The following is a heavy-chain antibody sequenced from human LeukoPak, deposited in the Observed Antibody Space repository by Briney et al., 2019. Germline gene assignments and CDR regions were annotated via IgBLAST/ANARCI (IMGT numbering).Heavy chain of an antibody. V-gene: IGHV1-46*01. CDR1: GYTFTSHF. J-gene: IGHJ4*02. CDR2: INPRGGST. CDR3: ARSSSGSGSLYY. D-gene: IGHD3-10*01. Sequence: ASVKVSCKASGYTFTSHFMHWVRQAPGQGLEWMGIINPRGGSTSYTQKFQGRVTMTRDTSTSTVYMELSSLRSEDTAVYYCARSSSGSGSLYYWGQGTLVTVSS.